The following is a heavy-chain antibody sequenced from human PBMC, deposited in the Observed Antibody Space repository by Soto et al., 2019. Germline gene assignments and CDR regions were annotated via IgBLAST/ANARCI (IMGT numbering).Heavy chain of an antibody. V-gene: IGHV3-30-3*01. D-gene: IGHD3-3*01. J-gene: IGHJ4*02. CDR1: GFTFSSYA. CDR3: ARDVGFRFLEGVY. Sequence: PGGSLRLSCAASGFTFSSYAMHWVRQAPGKGLEWVAVISYDGSNKYYADSVKGRFTSSRDNSKNTLYLQMNSLRAKDTAVYYCARDVGFRFLEGVYWGQGTLVTVSS. CDR2: ISYDGSNK.